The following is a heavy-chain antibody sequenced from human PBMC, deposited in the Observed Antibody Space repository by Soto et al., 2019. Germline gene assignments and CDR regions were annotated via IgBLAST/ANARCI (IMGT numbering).Heavy chain of an antibody. J-gene: IGHJ5*02. CDR2: IYYSATT. D-gene: IGHD2-2*01. CDR3: AXALWGPAGHLNWFDP. V-gene: IGHV4-59*01. Sequence: SELVSLTCTVSCGSISSYYWRCILQHQGKGLEWIGYIYYSATTNYNPSLKSRVTISVDTSKNQFSMKMTSVTAADTAVYYFAXALWGPAGHLNWFDPWGQGTLVTVSS. CDR1: CGSISSYY.